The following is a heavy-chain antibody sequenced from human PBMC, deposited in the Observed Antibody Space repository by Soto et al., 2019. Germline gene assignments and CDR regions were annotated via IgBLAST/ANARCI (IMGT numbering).Heavy chain of an antibody. D-gene: IGHD2-8*02. Sequence: PGGSLRLSCAASGFICSSYDMSWVRQAPGKGLEWASTILVDGRTFYVDSVKGRFTISRDSSQNTVYLQMNSLTAGDTALYYWAKATATGGGAFDICGQGTMVTVSS. CDR1: GFICSSYD. V-gene: IGHV3-23*01. CDR3: AKATATGGGAFDI. J-gene: IGHJ3*02. CDR2: ILVDGRT.